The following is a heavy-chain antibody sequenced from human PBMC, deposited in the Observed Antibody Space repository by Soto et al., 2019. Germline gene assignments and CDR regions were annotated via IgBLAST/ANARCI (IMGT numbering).Heavy chain of an antibody. V-gene: IGHV1-2*02. CDR2: INPNSGGT. Sequence: ASVKVSCKASGYTFTGYYMHWVRQAPGQGLEWMGWINPNSGGTNYAQKFQGRVTMTRGTSISTAYMELSRLRSDDTAVYYCARDITVTEGPFDYWGQGTLVTVS. CDR1: GYTFTGYY. J-gene: IGHJ4*02. D-gene: IGHD4-17*01. CDR3: ARDITVTEGPFDY.